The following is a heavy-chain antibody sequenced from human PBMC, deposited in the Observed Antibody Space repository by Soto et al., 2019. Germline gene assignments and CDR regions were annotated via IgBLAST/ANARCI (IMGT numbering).Heavy chain of an antibody. Sequence: GGSLRLSCAASGFTFSSYAMHWVRQAPGKGLEWVAVISYDGSNKYYADSVKGRFTISRDNSKNTLYLQMNSLRAEDTAVYYCARDRAGATEEYGMDVWGQGTTVTVSS. J-gene: IGHJ6*01. V-gene: IGHV3-30-3*01. CDR1: GFTFSSYA. CDR2: ISYDGSNK. CDR3: ARDRAGATEEYGMDV. D-gene: IGHD1-26*01.